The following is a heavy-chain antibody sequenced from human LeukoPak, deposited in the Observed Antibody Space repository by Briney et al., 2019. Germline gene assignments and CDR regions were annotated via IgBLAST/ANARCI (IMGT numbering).Heavy chain of an antibody. D-gene: IGHD1-7*01. J-gene: IGHJ5*02. CDR2: IDPSDSYT. Sequence: LGASLQISSKGAGCRFTSYWISWVRQLPGKGREWMGRIDPSDSYTNYSPSFQGHVTISADKSISTAYLQWSSLKASDNAMYYCAQSRITGTTDWFDPWGQGTLVTVSS. CDR1: GCRFTSYW. V-gene: IGHV5-10-1*01. CDR3: AQSRITGTTDWFDP.